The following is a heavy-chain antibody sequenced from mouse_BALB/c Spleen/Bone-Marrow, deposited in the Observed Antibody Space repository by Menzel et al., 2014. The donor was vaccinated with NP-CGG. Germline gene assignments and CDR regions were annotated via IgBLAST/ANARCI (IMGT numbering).Heavy chain of an antibody. CDR3: GRDSYYAMDY. V-gene: IGHV1-37*01. Sequence: EVQLQQSGPELVKPGASVKISCKASGYTFTGYFMNWVKQSQGKSLEWIGRINPYNGYTFYNQKFKGKATLTVDKSSSTAHMELLSLTSEDSAVYYCGRDSYYAMDYWGQGTSVTVSS. CDR2: INPYNGYT. J-gene: IGHJ4*01. CDR1: GYTFTGYF.